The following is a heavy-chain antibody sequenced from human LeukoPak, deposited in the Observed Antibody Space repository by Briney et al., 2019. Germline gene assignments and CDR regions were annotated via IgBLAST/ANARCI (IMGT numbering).Heavy chain of an antibody. D-gene: IGHD6-19*01. J-gene: IGHJ3*02. CDR2: IYPGDSDT. CDR3: ARHRLYGRGFDACQI. V-gene: IGHV5-51*01. Sequence: VESLKIYRKCPGYSFPTYWIGLVRQMPGKGLELMGIIYPGDSDTRYSPSFQGQVTISADKSISAAYLQWSSPKASDTARYYCARHRLYGRGFDACQIWAQGTMVTVSS. CDR1: GYSFPTYW.